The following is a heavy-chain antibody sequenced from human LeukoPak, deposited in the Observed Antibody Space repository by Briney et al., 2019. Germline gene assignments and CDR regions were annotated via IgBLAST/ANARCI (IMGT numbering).Heavy chain of an antibody. CDR1: GFTFSSYA. D-gene: IGHD3-10*01. CDR2: ISSNGGST. Sequence: GGSLRLSCSASGFTFSSYAMHCVRQAPGKGLEYVSAISSNGGSTYYADSVKGRFTISRDNSKNTLYLQMSSLRAEDTAVYYCVKESEVTMVRGVPYFDYWGQGTLVTVSS. CDR3: VKESEVTMVRGVPYFDY. V-gene: IGHV3-64D*06. J-gene: IGHJ4*02.